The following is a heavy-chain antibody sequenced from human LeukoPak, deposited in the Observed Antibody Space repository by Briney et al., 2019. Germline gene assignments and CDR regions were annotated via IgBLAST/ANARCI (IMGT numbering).Heavy chain of an antibody. Sequence: GGSLRLSCAASGFTFSSYAMHWVRQAPGKGLEWVAVISYDGSNKYYADSVKGRFTISRDNSKNTLYLQMNSLRAEDTAVYYCAGGGAWPLRAFDIWGQGTMVTVSS. V-gene: IGHV3-30*04. J-gene: IGHJ3*02. D-gene: IGHD2-21*02. CDR1: GFTFSSYA. CDR2: ISYDGSNK. CDR3: AGGGAWPLRAFDI.